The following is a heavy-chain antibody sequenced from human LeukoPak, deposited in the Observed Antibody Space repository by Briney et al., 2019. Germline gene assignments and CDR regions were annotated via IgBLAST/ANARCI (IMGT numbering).Heavy chain of an antibody. D-gene: IGHD2-2*01. J-gene: IGHJ6*03. V-gene: IGHV4-30-2*01. CDR3: ARGAPYQLSYYYYYMDV. CDR1: GGSISSGGYY. Sequence: SSETLSLTCTVSGGSISSGGYYWSWIRQPPGKGLEWIGYIYHSGSTYYNPSLKSRVTISVDRSKNQFSLKLSSVTAADTAVFYCARGAPYQLSYYYYYMDVWGKGTTVTVSS. CDR2: IYHSGST.